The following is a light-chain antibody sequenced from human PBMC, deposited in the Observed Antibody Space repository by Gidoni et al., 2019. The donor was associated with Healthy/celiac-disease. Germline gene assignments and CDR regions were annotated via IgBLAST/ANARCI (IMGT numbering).Light chain of an antibody. CDR2: DAS. CDR1: ESVSSY. V-gene: IGKV3-11*01. CDR3: QQRRNWPFT. J-gene: IGKJ5*01. Sequence: EIALTPSPATLSLSPGERATLPCTASESVSSYLAWYTQKPGQAHRLLIYDASNRATGIPDRYSGSGSGTDFTLTISSLEPEDFAVYYCQQRRNWPFTFGQGTRLEIK.